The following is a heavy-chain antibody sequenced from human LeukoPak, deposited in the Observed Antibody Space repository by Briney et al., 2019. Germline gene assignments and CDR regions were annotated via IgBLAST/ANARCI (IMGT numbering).Heavy chain of an antibody. J-gene: IGHJ4*02. V-gene: IGHV3-23*01. Sequence: QPGGSLRLSCAASGFTVSSNYMSWVRQAPGKGLEWVAAIRGSGGSTSYADSVKGRFTISRDSSKNTPYLQMNTLRAGDTAVYYCAKDWYTSSWYPFAYWGQGALVTVSS. D-gene: IGHD6-13*01. CDR1: GFTVSSNY. CDR3: AKDWYTSSWYPFAY. CDR2: IRGSGGST.